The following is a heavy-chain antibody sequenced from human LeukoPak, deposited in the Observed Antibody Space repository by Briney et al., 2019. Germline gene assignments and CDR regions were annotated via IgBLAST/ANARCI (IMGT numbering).Heavy chain of an antibody. D-gene: IGHD3-22*01. Sequence: PSETLSLTCTVSGYSISSGYYWGWIRQPPGKGLEWIGSIYYSGSTYYNPSLKSRVTISVDTSKNQFSLKLSSVTAADTAVYYCAIESSMGYFQHWGQGTLVTVSS. V-gene: IGHV4-38-2*02. CDR2: IYYSGST. CDR1: GYSISSGYY. J-gene: IGHJ1*01. CDR3: AIESSMGYFQH.